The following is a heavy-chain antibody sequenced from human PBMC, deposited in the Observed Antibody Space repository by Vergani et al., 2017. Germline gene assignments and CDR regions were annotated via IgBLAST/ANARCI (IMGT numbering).Heavy chain of an antibody. D-gene: IGHD3-22*01. V-gene: IGHV3-23*01. CDR3: AKGNTMIVVATKYYFDY. CDR2: ISGSGGST. J-gene: IGHJ4*02. Sequence: EVQLLESGGGLVQPGGSLRLSCAASGFTFSSYAMSWVRQAPGKGLEWVSAISGSGGSTYYADSVKGRFTISRDNSKNTLYLQMNSLRAEDTAVYYCAKGNTMIVVATKYYFDYWGQGTLVTVSS. CDR1: GFTFSSYA.